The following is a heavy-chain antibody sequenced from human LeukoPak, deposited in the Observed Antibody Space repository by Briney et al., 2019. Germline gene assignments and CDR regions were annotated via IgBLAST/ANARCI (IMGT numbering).Heavy chain of an antibody. CDR1: GGSISSGGYY. CDR2: TYYSGST. CDR3: ARGHPYDSSGYYPSPPFDY. D-gene: IGHD3-22*01. J-gene: IGHJ4*02. V-gene: IGHV4-31*03. Sequence: SETLSLTCTVSGGSISSGGYYWSWIRQHPGKGLEWIGYTYYSGSTYYNPSLKSRVTISVDTSKNQSSLKLSSVTAADTAVYYCARGHPYDSSGYYPSPPFDYWGQGTLVTVSS.